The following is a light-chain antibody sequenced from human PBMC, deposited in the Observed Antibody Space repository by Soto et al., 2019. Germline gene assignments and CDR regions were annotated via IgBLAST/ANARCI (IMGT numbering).Light chain of an antibody. CDR2: STS. V-gene: IGLV7-43*01. CDR3: LIYYGGAQV. J-gene: IGLJ2*01. Sequence: QTVVTQEPSLTVSPGGTVTLTCAPRTGAVTSGYYPNWFQQKPEQAPRALIYSTSNKHYWTPDRFSGSLLEGKAALTLAGVQPEDGAEYYCLIYYGGAQVFGGGTKLTVL. CDR1: TGAVTSGYY.